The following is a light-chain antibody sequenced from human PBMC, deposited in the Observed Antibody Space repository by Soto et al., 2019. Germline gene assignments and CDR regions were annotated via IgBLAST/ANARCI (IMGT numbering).Light chain of an antibody. V-gene: IGLV1-44*01. CDR2: IND. CDR3: ASWDDRLKGYV. Sequence: QSGLTQPPSVCSTPGQSVIISGSRSRSNIGSNSVNRYQQLPGTSPKLLIYINDQRPSGVPDRFSGSTSGTSVSLAISGIQSEDEADYYCASWDDRLKGYVFATGTKVTVL. CDR1: RSNIGSNS. J-gene: IGLJ1*01.